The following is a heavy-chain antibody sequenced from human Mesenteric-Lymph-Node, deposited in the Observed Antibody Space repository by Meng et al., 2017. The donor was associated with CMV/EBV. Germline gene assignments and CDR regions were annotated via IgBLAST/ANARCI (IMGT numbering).Heavy chain of an antibody. V-gene: IGHV4-39*07. Sequence: SETLSLTCTVSGCSISSSSYYWGWIRQPPGKGLEWIGSIYYSGSTYYNPSLKSRVTISIDTSKNHFSLKLSSVTAADTALYYCARMPPREPGRCFFDNWVQGTLVTVSS. CDR1: GCSISSSSYY. CDR3: ARMPPREPGRCFFDN. J-gene: IGHJ4*02. CDR2: IYYSGST. D-gene: IGHD1-26*01.